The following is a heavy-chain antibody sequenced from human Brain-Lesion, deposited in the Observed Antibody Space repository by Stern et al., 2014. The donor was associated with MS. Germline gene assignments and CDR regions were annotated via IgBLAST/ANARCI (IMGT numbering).Heavy chain of an antibody. CDR1: GFNFSRYW. CDR3: ARGVGDY. D-gene: IGHD3-16*01. J-gene: IGHJ4*02. Sequence: VQLVVSEGGLVQPGGSLRLSCAASGFNFSRYWMHWVRQFPEKGLFWVSQINRDGSDTSYADSVKGRFSISRDNIRNMLYLRMTSLRAEDTAVYYCARGVGDYWGQGARVTVSS. CDR2: INRDGSDT. V-gene: IGHV3-74*02.